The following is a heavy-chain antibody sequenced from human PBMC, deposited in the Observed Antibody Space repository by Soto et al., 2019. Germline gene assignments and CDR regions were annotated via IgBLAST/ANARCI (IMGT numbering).Heavy chain of an antibody. J-gene: IGHJ4*02. CDR3: ARSVSIEMATILDY. CDR2: IDWDDDK. Sequence: SGPTLVNPTQTLTLTCTFSGFSLSTSGMRVSWIRQPPGKALEWLARIDWDDDKFYSTSLKTRLTISKDTSKNQVVLTMTNMDPVDTATYYCARSVSIEMATILDYWGQGTLVTVSS. V-gene: IGHV2-70*04. D-gene: IGHD5-12*01. CDR1: GFSLSTSGMR.